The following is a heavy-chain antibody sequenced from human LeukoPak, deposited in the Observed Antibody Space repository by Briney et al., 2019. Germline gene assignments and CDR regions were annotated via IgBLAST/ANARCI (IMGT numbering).Heavy chain of an antibody. J-gene: IGHJ4*02. CDR3: ARGRGDTSVRPFFDYR. CDR2: ISINGDNR. Sequence: PGGSLRLSCAACGFTFTAYAMHWGRQAPGKGLEYVSGISINGDNRYYANSVKGRFTISRDNSKNTVWLQMGSLRPEDTGVYFCARGRGDTSVRPFFDYRGGQGSLITVSS. D-gene: IGHD3/OR15-3a*01. V-gene: IGHV3-64*01. CDR1: GFTFTAYA.